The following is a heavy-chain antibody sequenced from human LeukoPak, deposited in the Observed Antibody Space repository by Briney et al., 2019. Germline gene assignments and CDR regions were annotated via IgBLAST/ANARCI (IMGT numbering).Heavy chain of an antibody. CDR3: ARNLPAADY. J-gene: IGHJ4*02. Sequence: QPGGSLRLSCAASGFTFSSYWMHWVRQAPGKGLVWVSRINIDGGTTTYVDSVKGRFTISRDNAKNSLYLQMNSLRAEDTAVYYCARNLPAADYWGQGTLVTVSS. V-gene: IGHV3-74*01. CDR1: GFTFSSYW. D-gene: IGHD2-2*01. CDR2: INIDGGTT.